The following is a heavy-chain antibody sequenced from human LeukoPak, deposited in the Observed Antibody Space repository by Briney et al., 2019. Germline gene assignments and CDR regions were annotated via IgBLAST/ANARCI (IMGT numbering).Heavy chain of an antibody. J-gene: IGHJ3*02. CDR3: ARRRAGAFDI. CDR1: GGSISSGYY. D-gene: IGHD6-19*01. Sequence: SQTLSLTCAVSGGSISSGYYWGWIRQPPGKGLEWIGSLYHGGNTYYNPSLKSRVTISVDTSKNQFSLKLSSVTAADTAVYYCARRRAGAFDIWGQGTVVTVSS. CDR2: LYHGGNT. V-gene: IGHV4-38-2*01.